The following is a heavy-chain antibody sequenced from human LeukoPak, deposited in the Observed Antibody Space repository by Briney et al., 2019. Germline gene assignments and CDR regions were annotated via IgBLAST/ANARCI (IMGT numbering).Heavy chain of an antibody. J-gene: IGHJ4*02. V-gene: IGHV4-59*08. CDR3: ARQYGASGKDY. Sequence: PSETLSLTCTVSGGSISSYYWSWIRQPPGKGLEWIGYIYYSGSTNYNPSLKSRVTISVDTSKNQFSLKLSSVTAADTAVYYCARQYGASGKDYWGQGTLVTVFS. CDR1: GGSISSYY. CDR2: IYYSGST. D-gene: IGHD3-10*01.